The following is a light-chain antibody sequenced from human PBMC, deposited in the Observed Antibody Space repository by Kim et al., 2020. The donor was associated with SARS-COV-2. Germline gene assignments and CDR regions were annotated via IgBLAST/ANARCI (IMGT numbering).Light chain of an antibody. CDR3: QQYNYYTT. CDR2: GAS. CDR1: QSIGQW. Sequence: DIQMTHSPSTLSASVGDRVTITCRASQSIGQWLAWYQQKPGKAPNLLIYGASTLRSGVPSRSRGSGSGTEFTLTITSLQPDDFATYFCQQYNYYTTFGQGTKVDIK. V-gene: IGKV1-5*01. J-gene: IGKJ1*01.